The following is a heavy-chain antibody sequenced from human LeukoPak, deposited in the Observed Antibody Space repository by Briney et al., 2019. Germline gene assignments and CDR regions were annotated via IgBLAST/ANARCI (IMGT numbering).Heavy chain of an antibody. CDR1: GFTFSSYG. V-gene: IGHV3-30*18. Sequence: GGSLRLSCAASGFTFSSYGMHWVRQAPGKGLEWVAVISYDGSNKYYADSVKGRFTISRDNSKNTLYLQMNSLRAEGTAVYYCAKCSYYYDSSGCLFDYWGQGTLVTVSS. CDR2: ISYDGSNK. CDR3: AKCSYYYDSSGCLFDY. D-gene: IGHD3-22*01. J-gene: IGHJ4*02.